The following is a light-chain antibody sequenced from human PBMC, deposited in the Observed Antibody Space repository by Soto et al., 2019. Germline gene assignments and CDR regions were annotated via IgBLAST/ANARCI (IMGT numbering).Light chain of an antibody. CDR2: EVS. Sequence: QLVLTQPPSASGSPGQSVTISCTGTSSDVGGYNYVSWYQQHPGKAPKLMMFEVSKRPSGVPDRFSGSKFGNTASLTVSGLQAEDEADYYCASYGGNNNLLFGGGTKVTVL. V-gene: IGLV2-8*01. CDR1: SSDVGGYNY. CDR3: ASYGGNNNLL. J-gene: IGLJ2*01.